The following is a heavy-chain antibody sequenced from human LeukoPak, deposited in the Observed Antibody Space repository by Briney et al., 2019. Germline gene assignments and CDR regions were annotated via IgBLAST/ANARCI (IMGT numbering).Heavy chain of an antibody. V-gene: IGHV3-23*01. CDR2: FGHNGGIT. D-gene: IGHD3-3*01. J-gene: IGHJ4*02. CDR1: GFTFSYYG. CDR3: AKQAGWGAYFSFLPFDF. Sequence: GGSLRLSCATSGFTFSYYGLSWVCQAPGKGLEWVSGFGHNGGITYSDSVKGRFTISRDNSKNTLFLQMNSLRADDTAVYFCAKQAGWGAYFSFLPFDFWGRGTLVTVSS.